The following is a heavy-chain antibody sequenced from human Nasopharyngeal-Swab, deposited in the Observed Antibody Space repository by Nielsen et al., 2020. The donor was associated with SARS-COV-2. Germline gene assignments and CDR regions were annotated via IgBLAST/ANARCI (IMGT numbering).Heavy chain of an antibody. V-gene: IGHV5-51*01. CDR1: GYSFTSYW. J-gene: IGHJ6*02. Sequence: KVSCKGSGYSFTSYWIGWLRQMPRKGLEWMGIIYPGDSDTRYSPSFHGQVTISADKSISTAYLQWSSLKASDTAMYYCARRGSGSHGYYYGMDVWGQGTTVTVSS. D-gene: IGHD1-26*01. CDR3: ARRGSGSHGYYYGMDV. CDR2: IYPGDSDT.